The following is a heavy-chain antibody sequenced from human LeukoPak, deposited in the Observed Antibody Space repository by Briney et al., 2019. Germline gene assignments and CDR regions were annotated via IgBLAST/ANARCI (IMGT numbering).Heavy chain of an antibody. CDR2: IKTDGSSA. Sequence: PGGSLRLSCAASGFSFSSYWMHWVRQAPGKGLVWVSRIKTDGSSATYADSVKGRFTISRDNAKNTLYLQMSSLRAEDTAVYYCAKDQYCSGGSCYSNYDYWGQGTLVTVSS. V-gene: IGHV3-74*01. CDR3: AKDQYCSGGSCYSNYDY. D-gene: IGHD2-15*01. J-gene: IGHJ4*02. CDR1: GFSFSSYW.